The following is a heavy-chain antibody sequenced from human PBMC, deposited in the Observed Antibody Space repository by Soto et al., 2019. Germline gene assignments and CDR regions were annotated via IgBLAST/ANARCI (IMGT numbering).Heavy chain of an antibody. Sequence: GGSLRLSCVGSGFTFGSHAMNWVRQAPGKGLEWVSVIAFDGSNKYYADSVRGRFTISRDNSKNTLYLQMDSLRPDDSAIYYCARSYGPFYDSSYYGLARNYFDYWGQGTLVTVS. D-gene: IGHD3-22*01. CDR3: ARSYGPFYDSSYYGLARNYFDY. J-gene: IGHJ4*02. CDR1: GFTFGSHA. V-gene: IGHV3-30*04. CDR2: IAFDGSNK.